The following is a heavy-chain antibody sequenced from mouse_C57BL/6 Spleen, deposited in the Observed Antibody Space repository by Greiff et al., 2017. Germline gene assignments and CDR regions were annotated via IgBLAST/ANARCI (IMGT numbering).Heavy chain of an antibody. J-gene: IGHJ3*01. CDR3: TIEDCAWFAY. CDR2: IHPYDSDT. V-gene: IGHV1-74*01. Sequence: QVQLQQPGAELVKPGASVKVSCKASGYTFTSYWMHWVKQRPGQGLEWIGRIHPYDSDTNYNQKFKGKATLTVNKSSSTAYMQLSSLTSEDSAVYYCTIEDCAWFAYWGQGTLVTVSA. CDR1: GYTFTSYW.